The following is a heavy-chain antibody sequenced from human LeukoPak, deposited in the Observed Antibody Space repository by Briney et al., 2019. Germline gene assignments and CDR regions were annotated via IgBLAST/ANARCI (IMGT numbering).Heavy chain of an antibody. D-gene: IGHD1-1*01. CDR3: ATSNDAKVAPFDH. Sequence: PSETLSLTCAVYGGSFSGYYWSWIRQPPGKGLEWIGEINHSGSTNYNPSLKSRVTMSVDTSKSQFSLLLTSVSAADTAVYYCATSNDAKVAPFDHLGQGILVTVSS. CDR1: GGSFSGYY. V-gene: IGHV4-34*01. J-gene: IGHJ4*02. CDR2: INHSGST.